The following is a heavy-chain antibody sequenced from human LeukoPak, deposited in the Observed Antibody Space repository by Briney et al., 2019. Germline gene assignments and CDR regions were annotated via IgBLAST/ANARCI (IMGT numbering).Heavy chain of an antibody. CDR3: AAFDI. J-gene: IGHJ3*02. V-gene: IGHV3-7*01. CDR1: GFNFNNLW. Sequence: GESLRLSCAASGFNFNNLWMTWVRQAPGKGLEWVANIKEDGSEKNYVDSVKGRFTISRDNAKNSLYLQMNSLRAEDTAVYYCAAFDIWGQGTMVTVSS. CDR2: IKEDGSEK.